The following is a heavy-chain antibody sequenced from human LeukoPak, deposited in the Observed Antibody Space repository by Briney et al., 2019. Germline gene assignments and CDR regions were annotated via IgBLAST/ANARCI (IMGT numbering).Heavy chain of an antibody. J-gene: IGHJ4*02. D-gene: IGHD1-26*01. CDR3: ARDRGEGIVGTLDY. V-gene: IGHV4-59*11. Sequence: KASETLSLTCTVSGDSISNHYWSWIRQPPGKGLVWIGYIFYSENTHYNPSLKSRVTMSVDTSKNQFSLRLSSVTPADTAVYYCARDRGEGIVGTLDYWGQGTLVTVSS. CDR2: IFYSENT. CDR1: GDSISNHY.